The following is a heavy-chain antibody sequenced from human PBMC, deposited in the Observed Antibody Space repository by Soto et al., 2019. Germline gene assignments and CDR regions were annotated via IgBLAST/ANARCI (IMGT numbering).Heavy chain of an antibody. V-gene: IGHV4-30-4*01. CDR1: GGSISGDYY. CDR2: VYHTGST. J-gene: IGHJ5*01. Sequence: SETLSLTCTVSGGSISGDYYWNWIRQAPGKGLEWIGYVYHTGSTYHNPSLKSRGSISVDTSNNQFSLKLSSVTAADTAVHFCDRATSDITGNRIDSWGQGIPVTVSS. D-gene: IGHD3-10*01. CDR3: DRATSDITGNRIDS.